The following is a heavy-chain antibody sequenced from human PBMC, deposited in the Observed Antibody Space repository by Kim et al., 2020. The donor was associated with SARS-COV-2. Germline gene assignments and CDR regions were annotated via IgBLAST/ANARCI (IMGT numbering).Heavy chain of an antibody. CDR2: KTGNP. J-gene: IGHJ6*02. Sequence: KTGNPAYAQGFTGRFVFSLDTSVSTAYLQISGLKAEDTAIYYCARGTLDVWGQGTTVTVSS. V-gene: IGHV7-4-1*02. CDR3: ARGTLDV.